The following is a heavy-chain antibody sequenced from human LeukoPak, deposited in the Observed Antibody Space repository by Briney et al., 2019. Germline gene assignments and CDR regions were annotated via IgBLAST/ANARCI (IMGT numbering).Heavy chain of an antibody. CDR1: GGTFVSYA. V-gene: IGHV1-69*13. J-gene: IGHJ4*02. Sequence: SVMVCCKASGGTFVSYAIWWMRQAPGQGLEWMGGIIPIFGTANYAQKFQGRVTITADESTSTAYMELSSLRSEDTAVYYCARGRNPYFDYWGQGTLVTVSS. CDR2: IIPIFGTA. CDR3: ARGRNPYFDY.